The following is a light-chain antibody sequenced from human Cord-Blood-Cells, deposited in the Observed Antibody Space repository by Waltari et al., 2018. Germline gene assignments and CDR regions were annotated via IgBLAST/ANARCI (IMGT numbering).Light chain of an antibody. V-gene: IGKV3-20*01. CDR3: KQYGSAPPYT. Sequence: EIVLTPSPATLSLSPGERATLSCRPSQSVSRSYLAWYQQKPGQAPRLLIYVASSRSTGIPDRISGSGYATDFTLTICRLEPEDFAVYFCKQYGSAPPYTFGQGTKLEIK. CDR1: QSVSRSY. CDR2: VAS. J-gene: IGKJ2*01.